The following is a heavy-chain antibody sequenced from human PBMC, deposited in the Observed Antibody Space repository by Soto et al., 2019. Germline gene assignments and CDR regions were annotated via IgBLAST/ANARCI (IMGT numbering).Heavy chain of an antibody. Sequence: PGGSLRLSCAASGFTFSSYAMSWVRQAPGKGLEWVSAISGSGGSTYYADSVKGRFTISRDNSKNTLYLQMNSLRAEDTAVYYCAKDRIAASPTQYYFDYWGQGTLVTVSS. J-gene: IGHJ4*02. CDR3: AKDRIAASPTQYYFDY. CDR1: GFTFSSYA. D-gene: IGHD6-6*01. CDR2: ISGSGGST. V-gene: IGHV3-23*01.